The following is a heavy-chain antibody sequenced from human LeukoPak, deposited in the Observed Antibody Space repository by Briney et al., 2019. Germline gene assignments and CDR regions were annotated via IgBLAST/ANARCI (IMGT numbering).Heavy chain of an antibody. CDR3: ARDLYYDFWSGYYTGLDV. CDR1: GFTFSSYW. J-gene: IGHJ6*02. D-gene: IGHD3-3*01. CDR2: IKQDGSEK. V-gene: IGHV3-7*01. Sequence: PGGSLRLSCAASGFTFSSYWMSWVRQAPGKGLEWMANIKQDGSEKYYVDSVKGRFTISRDNAKNSLYLQMNSLRAEDTAVYYCARDLYYDFWSGYYTGLDVWGQGTTVTVSS.